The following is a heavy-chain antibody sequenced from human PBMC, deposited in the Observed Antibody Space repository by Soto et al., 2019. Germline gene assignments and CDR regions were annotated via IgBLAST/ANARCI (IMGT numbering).Heavy chain of an antibody. D-gene: IGHD2-21*02. CDR1: GGSFSGYY. V-gene: IGHV4-59*12. CDR3: ARSDGGY. CDR2: IYYSGST. Sequence: PSETLSLTCAVYGGSFSGYYWSWIRQPPGKGLEWIGYIYYSGSTNYNPSLKSRVTISVDTSKNQFSLKLTSVTAADTAVYFCARSDGGYWGQGTLVTVSS. J-gene: IGHJ4*02.